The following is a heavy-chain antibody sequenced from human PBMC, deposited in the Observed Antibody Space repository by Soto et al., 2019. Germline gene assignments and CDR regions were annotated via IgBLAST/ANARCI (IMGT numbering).Heavy chain of an antibody. CDR3: ARSTGYGDSYFDY. Sequence: SETLSLTCTVSGGSISSYYWSWIRQPPGKGLEWIGYIYYSRSTNYNPSLKSRVTISGDTSKNQFSLKLSSVTAADTAVYYCARSTGYGDSYFDYWGQGILVTVSS. CDR2: IYYSRST. D-gene: IGHD4-17*01. V-gene: IGHV4-59*01. CDR1: GGSISSYY. J-gene: IGHJ4*02.